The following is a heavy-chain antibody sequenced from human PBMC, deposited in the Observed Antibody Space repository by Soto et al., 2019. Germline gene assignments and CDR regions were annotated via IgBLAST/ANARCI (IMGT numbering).Heavy chain of an antibody. J-gene: IGHJ5*02. CDR1: GGSVSNKTYY. Sequence: SETLSLTCSVSGGSVSNKTYYWSWIRQPPGKRLEWIGYVYYSGTTNYNPSLKSRVTISVDTSKNQFSLKLSSVTAADTAVYYCARGTTFGARWFDPWGQGTLVTVSS. CDR2: VYYSGTT. D-gene: IGHD3-10*02. V-gene: IGHV4-61*01. CDR3: ARGTTFGARWFDP.